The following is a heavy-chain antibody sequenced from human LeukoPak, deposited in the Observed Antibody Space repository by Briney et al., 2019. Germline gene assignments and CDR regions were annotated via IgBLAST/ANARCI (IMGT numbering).Heavy chain of an antibody. CDR1: GFTFSDYY. V-gene: IGHV3-74*01. Sequence: GGSLRLSCAASGFTFSDYYMSWIRQAPGKGPMWVSRICPDGTVTNYADSVKARFIISRDNARNTVYLQMNSLRVEDTAVYYCVRDFRSADYWGQGTLVTVSS. J-gene: IGHJ4*02. CDR3: VRDFRSADY. CDR2: ICPDGTVT.